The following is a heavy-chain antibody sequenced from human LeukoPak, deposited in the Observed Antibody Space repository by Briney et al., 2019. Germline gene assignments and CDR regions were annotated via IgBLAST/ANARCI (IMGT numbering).Heavy chain of an antibody. CDR3: ASIVVVPAARGYWFDP. D-gene: IGHD2-2*01. CDR2: IYYSGST. CDR1: GGSISSHY. J-gene: IGHJ5*02. Sequence: PSETLSLTCTVSGGSISSHYGSWIRQPPGKGLEWIGYIYYSGSTNYNPSLKSRVTISVDTSKNQFSLKLSSVTAADTAVYYCASIVVVPAARGYWFDPWGQGTLVTVSS. V-gene: IGHV4-59*11.